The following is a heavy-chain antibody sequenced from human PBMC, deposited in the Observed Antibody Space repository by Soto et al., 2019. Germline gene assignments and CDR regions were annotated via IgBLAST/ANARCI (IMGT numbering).Heavy chain of an antibody. CDR2: IFYSGGT. CDR1: GGSILDSTYY. Sequence: SETLSLTCTVSGGSILDSTYYWAWIRQSPGKGLEWIGTIFYSGGTFYTPTLKSRVTMSVDTSNNQFSLKLSSVTAADTAVYYCARQASGYYYGWFDPWGQGTLVTVS. V-gene: IGHV4-39*01. J-gene: IGHJ5*02. CDR3: ARQASGYYYGWFDP. D-gene: IGHD3-22*01.